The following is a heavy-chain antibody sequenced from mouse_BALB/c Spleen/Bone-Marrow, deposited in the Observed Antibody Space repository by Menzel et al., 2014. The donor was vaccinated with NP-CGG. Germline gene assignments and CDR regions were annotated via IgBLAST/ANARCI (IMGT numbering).Heavy chain of an antibody. V-gene: IGHV1-82*01. J-gene: IGHJ4*01. Sequence: QVQLQQSGPELVKPGASVRISCKASGYAFXNSWMNWAKQRPGQGLEWIGRIYPGDGDTYYNGKFKGKATLTADKSSSTAYMQLSSLTSVDSAVYFCARSGGYRALDYWGQGTSVTVSS. D-gene: IGHD1-1*02. CDR1: GYAFXNSW. CDR2: IYPGDGDT. CDR3: ARSGGYRALDY.